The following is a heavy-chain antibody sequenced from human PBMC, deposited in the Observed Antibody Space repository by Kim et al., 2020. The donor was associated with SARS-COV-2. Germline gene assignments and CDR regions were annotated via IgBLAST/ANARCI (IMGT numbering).Heavy chain of an antibody. V-gene: IGHV4-59*01. J-gene: IGHJ4*02. Sequence: NSTPSRKGRVTKPVDTSKNQFSLKLSSVTAADTAVYYCARDRVIRGIDYWGQGTLVTVSS. D-gene: IGHD1-1*01. CDR3: ARDRVIRGIDY.